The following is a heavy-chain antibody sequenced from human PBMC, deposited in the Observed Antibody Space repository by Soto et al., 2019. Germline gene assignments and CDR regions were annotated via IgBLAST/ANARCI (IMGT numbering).Heavy chain of an antibody. D-gene: IGHD2-21*02. CDR1: GFSFTNFA. V-gene: IGHV3-23*01. J-gene: IGHJ4*02. CDR2: IGASGDIT. CDR3: AKDDFTDRGDDYFDY. Sequence: AGSLELSCAASGFSFTNFAVSWFRQAPGKGLEWVAGIGASGDITWYADSVKGRLSISRDNSKNTLYLQLNSLRFEDTAVYYCAKDDFTDRGDDYFDYWGPGTLVTVSS.